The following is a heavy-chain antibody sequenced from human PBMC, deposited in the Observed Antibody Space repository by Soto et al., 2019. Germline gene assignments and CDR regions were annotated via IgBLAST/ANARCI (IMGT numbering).Heavy chain of an antibody. CDR1: GGSISSYY. CDR3: AREKYYYDSSGYYFFHWFDP. CDR2: IYYSGST. Sequence: SETLSLTCTVSGGSISSYYWSWIRQPPGKGLEWIGYIYYSGSTNYNPSLKSRVTISVDTSKNQFPLKLSSVTAADTAVYYCAREKYYYDSSGYYFFHWFDPWGQGTLVTVSS. J-gene: IGHJ5*02. D-gene: IGHD3-22*01. V-gene: IGHV4-59*01.